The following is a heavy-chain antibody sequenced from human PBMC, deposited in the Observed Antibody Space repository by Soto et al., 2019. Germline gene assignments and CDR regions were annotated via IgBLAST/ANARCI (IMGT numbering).Heavy chain of an antibody. Sequence: QSPTLSLTCAISGDSVSSDSAAWNWIRQSPSRGLEWLGRTYYRSKWYDDYEVSVRSRISINPDTSKNQFSLQLNSVTPEDTAVYYCARVRYCSGGSCPNNYFDYWGQGTLVTVSS. CDR3: ARVRYCSGGSCPNNYFDY. D-gene: IGHD2-15*01. CDR1: GDSVSSDSAA. J-gene: IGHJ4*02. V-gene: IGHV6-1*01. CDR2: TYYRSKWYD.